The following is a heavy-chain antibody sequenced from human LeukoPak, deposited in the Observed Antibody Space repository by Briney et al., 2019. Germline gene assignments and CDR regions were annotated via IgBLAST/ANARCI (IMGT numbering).Heavy chain of an antibody. D-gene: IGHD6-6*01. J-gene: IGHJ3*02. CDR1: GGSISSGGCY. CDR3: ARSYHRSSIFLDAFDI. V-gene: IGHV4-30-2*01. CDR2: IYHSGST. Sequence: SETLSLTCSVSGGSISSGGCYWSWIRQPSGKGLKWIGYIYHSGSTYYNPSLKSRVTVSVDRSKNQFSLKLSSVTAADTAVYYCARSYHRSSIFLDAFDIWGPRTMVTVSS.